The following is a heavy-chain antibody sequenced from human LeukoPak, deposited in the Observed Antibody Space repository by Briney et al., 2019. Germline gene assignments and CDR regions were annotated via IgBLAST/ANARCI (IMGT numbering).Heavy chain of an antibody. CDR1: GFTFSSYW. CDR2: IKQDGSQK. V-gene: IGHV3-7*01. D-gene: IGHD6-13*01. J-gene: IGHJ4*02. Sequence: GGSLRLSCAASGFTFSSYWMSWMRQAPGKGLEWVASIKQDGSQKYYVDSVRGRFTISRDNAKDSLYLQMNSLRAEDTAVYYCATYSSNFFNWGQGTLVTVSS. CDR3: ATYSSNFFN.